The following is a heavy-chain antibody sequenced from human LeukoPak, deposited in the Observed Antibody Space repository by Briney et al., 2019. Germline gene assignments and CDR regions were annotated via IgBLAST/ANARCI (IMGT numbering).Heavy chain of an antibody. V-gene: IGHV3-48*04. CDR2: ISSSSSTI. D-gene: IGHD4-11*01. CDR1: GFTFSSYS. CDR3: ARIKDYNAFDI. Sequence: EGSLRLSCAASGFTFSSYSMNWVRQAPGEGLEWVSYISSSSSTIYYADSVKGRFTISRDNAKNSLYLQMNSLRAEDTAVYYCARIKDYNAFDIWGQGTMVTVSS. J-gene: IGHJ3*02.